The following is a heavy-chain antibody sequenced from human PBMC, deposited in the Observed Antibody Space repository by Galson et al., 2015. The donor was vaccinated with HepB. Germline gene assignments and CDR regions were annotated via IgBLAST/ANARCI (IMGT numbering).Heavy chain of an antibody. CDR1: GFTFSSYA. D-gene: IGHD6-19*01. V-gene: IGHV3-30*04. CDR2: ISYDGSNK. CDR3: ARGGRRLVRFGYFDL. Sequence: SLRLSCAASGFTFSSYAMHWVRQAPGKGLEWVAVISYDGSNKYYADSVKGRFTISRDNSKNTLYLQMNSLRAEDTAVYYCARGGRRLVRFGYFDLWGRGTLVTVSS. J-gene: IGHJ2*01.